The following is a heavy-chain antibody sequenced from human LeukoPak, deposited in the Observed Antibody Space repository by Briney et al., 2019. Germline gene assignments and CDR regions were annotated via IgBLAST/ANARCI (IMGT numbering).Heavy chain of an antibody. CDR1: GFTFNNYA. D-gene: IGHD2-8*01. Sequence: GGSLSLSCAGSGFTFNNYAMNWVRQAPGKGLEWVSAISGSGGSTYYADSVKGRFTISRDNSKNTVSLQMNSLRAEDTAIYYCAKDSMVYATGALHLWRQGPLVTVSS. CDR3: AKDSMVYATGALHL. CDR2: ISGSGGST. J-gene: IGHJ5*02. V-gene: IGHV3-23*01.